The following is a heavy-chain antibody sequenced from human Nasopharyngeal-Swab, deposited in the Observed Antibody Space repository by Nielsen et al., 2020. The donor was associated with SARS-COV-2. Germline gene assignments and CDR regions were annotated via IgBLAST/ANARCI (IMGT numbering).Heavy chain of an antibody. V-gene: IGHV3-11*06. CDR3: AREGRPQDRFDY. CDR1: GFTFSDYY. D-gene: IGHD2-15*01. J-gene: IGHJ4*02. Sequence: GESLKISCAASGFTFSDYYMGWIRQAPGKGLEWVSYISSSSSYTNYADSVKGRFTISRDNAKNSLYLQMNSLRAEDTAVYYCAREGRPQDRFDYWGQGTLVTVSS. CDR2: ISSSSSYT.